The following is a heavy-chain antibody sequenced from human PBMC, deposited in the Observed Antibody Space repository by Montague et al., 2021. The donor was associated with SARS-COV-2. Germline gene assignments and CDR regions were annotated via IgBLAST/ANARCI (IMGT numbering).Heavy chain of an antibody. J-gene: IGHJ5*02. D-gene: IGHD1-26*01. V-gene: IGHV3-30*04. Sequence: SLRLSCAASGFTFSSYAMHWVRQAPGKGLEWVALISYDGSNKYYVDSVKGRFTISRDNSKNTLYLQMNSLKAEDTAVYYCARDSGSSFDPWGQGTLVTVS. CDR3: ARDSGSSFDP. CDR2: ISYDGSNK. CDR1: GFTFSSYA.